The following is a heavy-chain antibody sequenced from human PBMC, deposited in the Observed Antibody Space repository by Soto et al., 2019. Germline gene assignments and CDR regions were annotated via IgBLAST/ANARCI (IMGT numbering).Heavy chain of an antibody. CDR2: ISGLSTDT. J-gene: IGHJ4*02. CDR1: GFRFSDYY. D-gene: IGHD6-19*01. Sequence: GGSLRLSCAASGFRFSDYYMAWFRQPPGKGLEWISQISGLSTDTKYADSVKGRFTISRDNAKSSLSLQMDSLRAEDTAVYFCATPRAAVPYYFDNWGQGTLVTVSS. CDR3: ATPRAAVPYYFDN. V-gene: IGHV3-11*06.